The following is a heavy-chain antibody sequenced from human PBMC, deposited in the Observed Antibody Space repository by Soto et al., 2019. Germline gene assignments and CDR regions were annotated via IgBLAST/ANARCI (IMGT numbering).Heavy chain of an antibody. V-gene: IGHV4-34*01. CDR2: INHSGST. CDR3: AIGPPGWRLRFPLYYYYGMDV. Sequence: SETLSLTCAVYGGSFSGYYWSWIRQPPGKGLEWIGEINHSGSTNYNPSLKSRVTISVDTSKNQFSLNLSSVTAADTAVYYCAIGPPGWRLRFPLYYYYGMDVWGQGTTVTVSS. D-gene: IGHD5-12*01. CDR1: GGSFSGYY. J-gene: IGHJ6*02.